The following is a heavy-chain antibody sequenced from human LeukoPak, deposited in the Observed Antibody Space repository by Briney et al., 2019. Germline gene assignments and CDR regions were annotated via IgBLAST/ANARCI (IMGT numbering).Heavy chain of an antibody. CDR1: GGSISSSSYY. CDR3: ARRALAVAGTPIYYYYMDV. D-gene: IGHD6-19*01. V-gene: IGHV4-39*01. J-gene: IGHJ6*03. Sequence: PSETLSLTCTVSGGSISSSSYYWGWIRQPPGKRLEWIGRIYYSGSTYYNPSLKSRVTISVDTSKNQFSLKLSSVTAADTAVYYCARRALAVAGTPIYYYYMDVWGKGTTVTVSS. CDR2: IYYSGST.